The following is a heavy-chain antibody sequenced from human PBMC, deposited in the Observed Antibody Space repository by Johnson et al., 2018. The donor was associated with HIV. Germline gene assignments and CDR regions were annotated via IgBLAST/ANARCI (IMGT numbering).Heavy chain of an antibody. Sequence: QMLLVESGGGVVQPGRSLRLSCAASGFTFSSYGMHWVRQAPGKGLQWVAVIWYDGSNKYYADSVKGRFTISRDNSKNTLYLQMHSLRTEDTAVYYCARDYDIPRDDGFDSWGQGTMVTVSS. CDR3: ARDYDIPRDDGFDS. CDR1: GFTFSSYG. D-gene: IGHD3-9*01. CDR2: IWYDGSNK. V-gene: IGHV3-30*19. J-gene: IGHJ3*02.